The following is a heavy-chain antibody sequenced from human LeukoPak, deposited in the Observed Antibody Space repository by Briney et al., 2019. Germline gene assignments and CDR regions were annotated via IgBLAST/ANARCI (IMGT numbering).Heavy chain of an antibody. CDR3: ARVSRSGNYLYYLDY. D-gene: IGHD3-22*01. CDR1: GLTFSYYS. Sequence: GGSLRLSCAASGLTFSYYSMDWVRQTPGKGHEWVSSIIRNTIYTYYADSVKGRFTISRDNAKNSLYLQMNSLRVEDTAVYYCARVSRSGNYLYYLDYWGQGTLVTVSS. J-gene: IGHJ4*02. V-gene: IGHV3-21*01. CDR2: IIRNTIYT.